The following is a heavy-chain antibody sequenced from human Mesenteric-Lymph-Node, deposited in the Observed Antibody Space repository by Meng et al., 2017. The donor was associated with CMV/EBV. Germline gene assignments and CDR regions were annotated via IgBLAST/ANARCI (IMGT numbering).Heavy chain of an antibody. Sequence: GESLKISCVASGFTFSRYEMNWVRQAPGKGLEWVSYISSSGNTIHYADSVKGRFTISRDNAKNSLYLQMNSPRAEDTAVYYCARDVEEEYGSSWFHYYYYAMDVWGQGTTVTVSS. V-gene: IGHV3-48*03. CDR2: ISSSGNTI. CDR3: ARDVEEEYGSSWFHYYYYAMDV. J-gene: IGHJ6*02. CDR1: GFTFSRYE. D-gene: IGHD6-13*01.